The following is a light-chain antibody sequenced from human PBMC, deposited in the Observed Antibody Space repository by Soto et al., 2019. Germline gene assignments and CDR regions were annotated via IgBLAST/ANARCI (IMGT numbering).Light chain of an antibody. J-gene: IGKJ4*01. CDR1: QGIRSE. CDR3: IQDYSYPLT. Sequence: AIQMTQSPSSLSASVGDRVTITCRASQGIRSELGWYQQKPGKAPNLLIYTASTLQSRVPSRFSGSGSGTDFTLTISSLQPEDFATYYCIQDYSYPLTFGGGTKVEIK. V-gene: IGKV1-6*01. CDR2: TAS.